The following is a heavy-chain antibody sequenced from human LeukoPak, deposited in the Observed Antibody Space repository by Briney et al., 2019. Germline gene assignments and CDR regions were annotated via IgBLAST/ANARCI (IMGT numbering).Heavy chain of an antibody. CDR1: GYSISSGYY. D-gene: IGHD3-10*01. J-gene: IGHJ6*03. Sequence: SETLSLTCTVSGYSISSGYYWGWIRQPPGKGLEWIGSIYHSGSTYYNPSLKSRVTISVDTSKNQFSLKLSSVTAAVTAVYYCARRLRGVKYYYYYMDVWGKGTTVTISS. CDR3: ARRLRGVKYYYYYMDV. V-gene: IGHV4-38-2*02. CDR2: IYHSGST.